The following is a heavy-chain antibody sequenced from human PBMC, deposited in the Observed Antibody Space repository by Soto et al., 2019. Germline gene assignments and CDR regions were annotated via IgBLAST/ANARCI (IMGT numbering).Heavy chain of an antibody. J-gene: IGHJ6*02. D-gene: IGHD3-9*01. Sequence: EVQLVESGGGLVKPGGSLRLSCAASGFTFSNAWMNWVRQAPGKGLEWVGRIKSKTAGGTTDYAAPVKGRFTISSDDSKNTLYLQMNSLKTEDTAVYYCTTEVVEGYYKIQTYYYYGMDVWGQGTTVTVSS. CDR3: TTEVVEGYYKIQTYYYYGMDV. V-gene: IGHV3-15*07. CDR1: GFTFSNAW. CDR2: IKSKTAGGTT.